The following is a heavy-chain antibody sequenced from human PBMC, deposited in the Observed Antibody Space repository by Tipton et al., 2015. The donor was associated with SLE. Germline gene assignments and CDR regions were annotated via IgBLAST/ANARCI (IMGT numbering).Heavy chain of an antibody. CDR3: ARDTYDNGWGNGAFDV. J-gene: IGHJ3*01. CDR1: GFTFTSYA. CDR2: MSFDGDTK. Sequence: SLRLSCATSGFTFTSYAMHWVRQAPGKGLEWVAVMSFDGDTKIYTEAVKGRFTISRDNAKNTLFLQMSSLRADDTAVYYCARDTYDNGWGNGAFDVWGLGTMVTVSS. V-gene: IGHV3-30*04. D-gene: IGHD6-19*01.